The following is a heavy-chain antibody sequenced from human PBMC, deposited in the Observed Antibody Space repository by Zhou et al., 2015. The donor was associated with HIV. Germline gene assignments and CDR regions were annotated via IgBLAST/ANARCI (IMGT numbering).Heavy chain of an antibody. D-gene: IGHD2/OR15-2a*01. J-gene: IGHJ4*02. CDR1: GGTFSTYG. CDR2: IIPVLGTT. CDR3: ATSGQIAVRRFDY. Sequence: VQLVQSGAEVKKPGSSVKVSCKASGGTFSTYGVSWVRKAPGQGLEWMGGIIPVLGTTHYAQRFQGRVTITADETTRTVYMELSSLRSEDTAVYYCATSGQIAVRRFDYWGQGTLVTVSS. V-gene: IGHV1-69*01.